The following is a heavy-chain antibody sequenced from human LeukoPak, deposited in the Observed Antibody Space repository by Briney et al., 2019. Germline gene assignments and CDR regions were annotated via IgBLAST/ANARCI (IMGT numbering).Heavy chain of an antibody. Sequence: PGGSLRLSCAASGFTFSSYGMHWVRQAPGKGLEWVAVIWYDGSNKYYADSVKGRFTISRDNSKNTLYLQMNSLRAEDTAVYYCARGGYSYQGPYYYYGMDVWGQGTTVTVSS. V-gene: IGHV3-33*01. CDR2: IWYDGSNK. J-gene: IGHJ6*02. D-gene: IGHD5-18*01. CDR3: ARGGYSYQGPYYYYGMDV. CDR1: GFTFSSYG.